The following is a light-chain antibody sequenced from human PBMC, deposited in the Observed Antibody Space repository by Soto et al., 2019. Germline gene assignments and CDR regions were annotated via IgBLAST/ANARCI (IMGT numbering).Light chain of an antibody. Sequence: EILLTQSPGTLSFSPGERATLSCRASQSFNSIYLAWYQQKPGQAPRLLIYHASARATGIPARFSGSGSGTEFTLTISSLQPEDFATYYCQQTLSLPPTFGQGSKVDI. CDR3: QQTLSLPPT. CDR2: HAS. CDR1: QSFNSIY. J-gene: IGKJ1*01. V-gene: IGKV3-20*01.